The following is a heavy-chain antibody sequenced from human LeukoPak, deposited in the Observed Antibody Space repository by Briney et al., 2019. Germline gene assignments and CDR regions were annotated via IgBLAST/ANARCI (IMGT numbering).Heavy chain of an antibody. V-gene: IGHV4-4*07. CDR1: GGSISSYY. CDR2: IYTSGST. J-gene: IGHJ3*02. Sequence: SETLSLTCTVSGGSISSYYWSWIRQPAGKGLEWIGRIYTSGSTNYNPSLKSRVTMSVDTSKNQFSLKLSSVTAADTAVYYCARGSTSWHNLYDAFDIWSQGTMVTVSS. D-gene: IGHD2-2*01. CDR3: ARGSTSWHNLYDAFDI.